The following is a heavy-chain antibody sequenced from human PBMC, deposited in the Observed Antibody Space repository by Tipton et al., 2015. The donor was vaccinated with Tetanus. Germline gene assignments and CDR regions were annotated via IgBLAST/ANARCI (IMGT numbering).Heavy chain of an antibody. CDR1: GGSVSSGSYY. V-gene: IGHV4-61*01. CDR2: VDYFGST. J-gene: IGHJ1*01. CDR3: ARTSGYMYSAT. D-gene: IGHD3-3*01. Sequence: TLSLTCTVSGGSVSSGSYYWSWIRQPPGKGLEWIGYVDYFGSTKINPSLKSRVAMSVDTAENQLSLRLTSVTSADTAVYYCARTSGYMYSATWGQGPLVTVSS.